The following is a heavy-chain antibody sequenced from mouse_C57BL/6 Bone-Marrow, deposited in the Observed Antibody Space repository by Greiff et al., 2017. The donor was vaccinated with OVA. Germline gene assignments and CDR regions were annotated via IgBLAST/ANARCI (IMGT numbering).Heavy chain of an antibody. J-gene: IGHJ1*03. CDR2: IRNKANGYTT. CDR3: AILTGTSWYFDV. CDR1: GFTFTDYY. D-gene: IGHD4-1*01. V-gene: IGHV7-3*01. Sequence: EVQRVESGGGLVQPGGSLSLSCAASGFTFTDYYMSWVRQPPGKALEWLGFIRNKANGYTTEYSASVKGRFTISRDNSQSILYLQMNALRAEDSATYYCAILTGTSWYFDVWGTGTTVTVSS.